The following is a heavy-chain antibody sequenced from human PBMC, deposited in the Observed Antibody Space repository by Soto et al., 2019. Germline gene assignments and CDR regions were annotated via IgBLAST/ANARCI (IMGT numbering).Heavy chain of an antibody. CDR3: VPNSLGFFTGLGY. J-gene: IGHJ4*02. D-gene: IGHD3-3*02. Sequence: QVQLVQSGAEVKKPGASVSVSCKASGYSFTSYLMHWVRQAPGQGLEWMGDVNPTDGTTRYAHQFPGRVTMTRGTSTSTGYMELSSLTSEDTAVYYCVPNSLGFFTGLGYWGQGALVTVSS. V-gene: IGHV1-46*01. CDR2: VNPTDGTT. CDR1: GYSFTSYL.